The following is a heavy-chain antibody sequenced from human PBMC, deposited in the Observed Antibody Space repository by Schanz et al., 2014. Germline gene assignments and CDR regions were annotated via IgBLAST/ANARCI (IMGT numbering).Heavy chain of an antibody. V-gene: IGHV4-34*01. D-gene: IGHD2-2*01. CDR3: ARAARRTRVVPLYFDY. J-gene: IGHJ4*02. CDR1: VGSFSGYY. Sequence: QVQLQQWGAGLLKPSETLSLTCAVYVGSFSGYYWSWIRQPPAKGLAWITEINRGGSTNYNPSLKGRVTISVDTSKDQFSLKLRSVTDADTAVYYCARAARRTRVVPLYFDYWGQGTLVTVSS. CDR2: INRGGST.